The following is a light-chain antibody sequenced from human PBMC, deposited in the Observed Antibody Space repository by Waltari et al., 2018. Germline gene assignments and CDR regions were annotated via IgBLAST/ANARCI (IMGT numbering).Light chain of an antibody. V-gene: IGLV3-21*03. J-gene: IGLJ7*01. CDR3: QVWDSSSDHLAV. CDR1: NIGSKS. CDR2: DDS. Sequence: SYVLTQPPSVSVAPGKTARITCGGNNIGSKSVHWYQQKPGQAPVLVVYDDSDRPSGIPGRCSGSNSGNTATLTISRVEAGDEADYYCQVWDSSSDHLAVFGGGTQLTVL.